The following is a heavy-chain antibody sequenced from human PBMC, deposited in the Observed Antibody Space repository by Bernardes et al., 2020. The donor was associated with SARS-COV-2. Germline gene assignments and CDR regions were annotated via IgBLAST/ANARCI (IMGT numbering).Heavy chain of an antibody. D-gene: IGHD5-12*01. V-gene: IGHV4-59*01. Sequence: SEKLSFSCNVCGVCISSCYWSWMRQRPGKGLEWIGYIYYSGSANYNPSLKSRVTLSVDSSKEQFSLKLSSVTAADTAVYYCASLRFERGFDYWGQGTLVTVSS. CDR2: IYYSGSA. CDR3: ASLRFERGFDY. J-gene: IGHJ4*02. CDR1: GVCISSCY.